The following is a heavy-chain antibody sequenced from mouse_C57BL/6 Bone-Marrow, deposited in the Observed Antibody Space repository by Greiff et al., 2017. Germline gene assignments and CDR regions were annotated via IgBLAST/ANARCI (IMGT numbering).Heavy chain of an antibody. CDR3: ARRGADYLWYVYV. Sequence: QVQLQQSGPGLVQPSQSLSITCTVSGFSLTSYGVHWVRQSPGKGLEWLGVIWSGGSTDYNAAFISRLSISKDNSQSQVFFKMNSLQADYTALYYCARRGADYLWYVYVWGTGTTVTVSS. D-gene: IGHD2-4*01. V-gene: IGHV2-2*01. CDR2: IWSGGST. CDR1: GFSLTSYG. J-gene: IGHJ1*03.